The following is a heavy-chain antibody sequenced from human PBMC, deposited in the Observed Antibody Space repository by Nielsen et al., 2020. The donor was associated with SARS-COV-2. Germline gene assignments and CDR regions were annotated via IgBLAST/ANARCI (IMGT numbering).Heavy chain of an antibody. CDR1: GFNFSTYW. Sequence: GESLKISCAASGFNFSTYWMSWVRRAPGKGLEWVSFVSGSSYFTHYADSVRGRFTVSRDNARNTLYLQMHSLKPEDTAVYFCARGGGVTHYFDFWGQGALVTVSS. J-gene: IGHJ4*02. V-gene: IGHV3-21*01. CDR2: VSGSSYFT. D-gene: IGHD4-23*01. CDR3: ARGGGVTHYFDF.